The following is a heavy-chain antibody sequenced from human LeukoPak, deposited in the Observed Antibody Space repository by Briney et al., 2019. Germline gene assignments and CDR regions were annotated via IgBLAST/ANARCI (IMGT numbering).Heavy chain of an antibody. J-gene: IGHJ4*02. CDR1: GFTFSSYS. CDR3: TRGSYGDYGY. V-gene: IGHV3-21*01. Sequence: GGSLRLSCAASGFTFSSYSMNWVRQAPGKGLEWVSSISSSSSYIYYADSVKGRFTISRDNAKNSLYLQMDSLRAEDTALYYCTRGSYGDYGYWGQGTLVTVSS. D-gene: IGHD4-17*01. CDR2: ISSSSSYI.